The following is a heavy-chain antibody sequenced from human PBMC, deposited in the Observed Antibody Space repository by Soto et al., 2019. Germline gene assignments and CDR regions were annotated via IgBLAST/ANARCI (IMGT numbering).Heavy chain of an antibody. CDR2: IYWDDDK. J-gene: IGHJ3*02. CDR1: GFSLSTSGVG. CDR3: AHLYYYDSSGYYHDAFDI. D-gene: IGHD3-22*01. V-gene: IGHV2-5*02. Sequence: GSGPTLVNPTQTLTLTCTFSGFSLSTSGVGVGWISQPPGKALEWLALIYWDDDKRYSPSLKSRLTITKDTSKNQVVLTMTNMDPVDTATYYCAHLYYYDSSGYYHDAFDIWGQGTMVTVSS.